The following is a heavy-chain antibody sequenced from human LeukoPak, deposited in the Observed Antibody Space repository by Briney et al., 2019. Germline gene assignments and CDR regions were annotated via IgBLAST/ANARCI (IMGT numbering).Heavy chain of an antibody. D-gene: IGHD2-2*01. J-gene: IGHJ4*02. Sequence: GASVKVSCKASGYTFTGYYMHWVRQAPGQGLEWMGWVNPNSGGTNYAQKFQGRVTMTRDTSISTAYMELSRLRSDDTAVYYCAFIGRYCSSTSSSFDYWGQGTLVTVSS. CDR3: AFIGRYCSSTSSSFDY. CDR2: VNPNSGGT. V-gene: IGHV1-2*02. CDR1: GYTFTGYY.